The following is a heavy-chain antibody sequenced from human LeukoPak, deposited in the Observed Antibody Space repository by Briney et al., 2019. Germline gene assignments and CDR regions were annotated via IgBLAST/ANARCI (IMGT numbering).Heavy chain of an antibody. D-gene: IGHD2-15*01. CDR3: AKDCSGGSCYGY. Sequence: GGSLRPSCAASGFTFSSYAMSWVRQAPGKGLEWVAVISYDGSNKYYADSVKGRFTISRDNSKNTLYLQMNSLRAEDTAVYYCAKDCSGGSCYGYWGQGTLDTVSS. V-gene: IGHV3-30*18. CDR2: ISYDGSNK. CDR1: GFTFSSYA. J-gene: IGHJ4*02.